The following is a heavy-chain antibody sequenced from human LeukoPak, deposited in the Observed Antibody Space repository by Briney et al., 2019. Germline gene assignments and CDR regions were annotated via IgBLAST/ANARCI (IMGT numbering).Heavy chain of an antibody. D-gene: IGHD3-3*01. Sequence: GASVKVSCKAPGGTFSSYAISWVRQAPGQGLEWMGGIIPIFGTANYAQKFQGRVTITADESTSTAYMELSSLRSEDTAVYYCARDCNFWSGYYDYWGQGTLVTVSS. CDR3: ARDCNFWSGYYDY. V-gene: IGHV1-69*13. CDR1: GGTFSSYA. J-gene: IGHJ4*02. CDR2: IIPIFGTA.